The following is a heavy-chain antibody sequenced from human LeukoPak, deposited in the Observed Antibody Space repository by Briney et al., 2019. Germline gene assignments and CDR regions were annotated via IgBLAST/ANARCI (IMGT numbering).Heavy chain of an antibody. D-gene: IGHD5-24*01. CDR2: IYYSGST. V-gene: IGHV4-59*01. Sequence: PSETLSLTCTVSGGSISSYYWSWIRQPPGKGLEWIGYIYYSGSTNYNPSLKSRATISVDTSKNQFSLNLSSVTDADTAVYYCAREGGATIVDAFDIWGQGTMVTVSS. CDR3: AREGGATIVDAFDI. J-gene: IGHJ3*02. CDR1: GGSISSYY.